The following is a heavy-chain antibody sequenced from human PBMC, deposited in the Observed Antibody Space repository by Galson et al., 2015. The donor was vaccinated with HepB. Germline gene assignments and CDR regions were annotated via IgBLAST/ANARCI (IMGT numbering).Heavy chain of an antibody. CDR3: ASSRWRPHEASPRFDY. Sequence: SVKVSCKASGYTFTSYYMHWVRQAPGQGLERMGIINPSGGSTSYAQKFQGRVTMTRDTSTSTVYMELSSLRSEDTAVYYCASSRWRPHEASPRFDYWGQGTLVTVSS. CDR2: INPSGGST. CDR1: GYTFTSYY. J-gene: IGHJ4*02. V-gene: IGHV1-46*01. D-gene: IGHD5-24*01.